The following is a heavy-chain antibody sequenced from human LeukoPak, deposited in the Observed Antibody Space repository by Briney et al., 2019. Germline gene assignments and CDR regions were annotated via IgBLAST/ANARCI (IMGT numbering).Heavy chain of an antibody. CDR1: GFTFSSYS. Sequence: GGSLRLSCAASGFTFSSYSMNWVRQAPGKGLEWVSSISSSSSYIYYADSVKGRFTISRDNAKNSLYLQMNSLRAEDTAVYYCARSGNYYGWYFDLWGRGTLVTVSS. J-gene: IGHJ2*01. CDR2: ISSSSSYI. D-gene: IGHD3-22*01. V-gene: IGHV3-21*01. CDR3: ARSGNYYGWYFDL.